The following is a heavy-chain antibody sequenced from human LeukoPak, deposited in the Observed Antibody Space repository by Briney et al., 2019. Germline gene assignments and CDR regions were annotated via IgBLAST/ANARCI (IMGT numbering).Heavy chain of an antibody. CDR1: GGSVSDYY. CDR3: ASRKLGNDY. Sequence: SETLSLTCTVSGGSVSDYYWSWIRQSPGKGLEWIGYIYHTGSTSYSPSLKSRVTISADTSQNQFSLKLSSVTAADTAVYYCASRKLGNDYWGQGTLVTVSS. V-gene: IGHV4-59*02. D-gene: IGHD7-27*01. J-gene: IGHJ4*02. CDR2: IYHTGST.